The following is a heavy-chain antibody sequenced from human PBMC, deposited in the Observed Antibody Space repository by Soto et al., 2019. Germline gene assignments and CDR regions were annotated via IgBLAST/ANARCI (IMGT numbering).Heavy chain of an antibody. CDR2: ISNDGRNK. CDR3: TKGGTLEVPEVPLEEYYFDF. CDR1: GFNFNTYG. J-gene: IGHJ4*02. V-gene: IGHV3-30*18. Sequence: QVHLVESGGGVVQPGRSLRLSCEVSGFNFNTYGMHWVRQAPGKGLEWVAVISNDGRNKYYGDAVKGRFTVSRDNSRSTMYLQMDSLRPEDTAVYYCTKGGTLEVPEVPLEEYYFDFWGQGTLVTV. D-gene: IGHD1-1*01.